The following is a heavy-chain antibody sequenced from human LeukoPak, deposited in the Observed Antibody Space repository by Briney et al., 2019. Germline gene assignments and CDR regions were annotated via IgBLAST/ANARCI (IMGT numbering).Heavy chain of an antibody. V-gene: IGHV3-7*01. CDR1: GFTFSSYS. D-gene: IGHD5-18*01. J-gene: IGHJ5*02. CDR2: IKQDGSEK. Sequence: GGAPRLSCAAPGFTFSSYSKKLGRQAPGEGPGWLANIKQDGSEKYYVDSVKGRFTISRDNAKNSLYLQMNSLRVDDTAVYYCVRDWPGDSYGADPWGQGTLVAVSS. CDR3: VRDWPGDSYGADP.